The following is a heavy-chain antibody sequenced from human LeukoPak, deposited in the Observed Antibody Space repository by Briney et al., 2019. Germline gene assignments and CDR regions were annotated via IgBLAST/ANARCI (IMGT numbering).Heavy chain of an antibody. Sequence: GGSLRLSCAASGFTVSSNYMSWVRQAPGKGLEWVSVIYSGGSTYYADSVKGRFTISRDNSKNTLYLQMNSLRAEDTAVYYCAGTKYSSGWCAGYWGQGTLVTVSS. D-gene: IGHD6-19*01. J-gene: IGHJ4*02. CDR3: AGTKYSSGWCAGY. V-gene: IGHV3-53*01. CDR1: GFTVSSNY. CDR2: IYSGGST.